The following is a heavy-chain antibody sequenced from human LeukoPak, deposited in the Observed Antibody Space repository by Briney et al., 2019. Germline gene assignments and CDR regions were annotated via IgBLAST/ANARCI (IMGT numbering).Heavy chain of an antibody. V-gene: IGHV1-2*02. CDR3: ARAVNDILTGYADVGGY. CDR1: GYTFTGDD. CDR2: INPNSGGT. D-gene: IGHD3-9*01. J-gene: IGHJ4*02. Sequence: ASVTLSFTASGYTFTGDDMGWVGQARGQGIEWIGWINPNSGGTNYAQKFQGRVTMTRDTSISTAYMELSRLRSDDTAVYYCARAVNDILTGYADVGGYWGQGTLVTVSS.